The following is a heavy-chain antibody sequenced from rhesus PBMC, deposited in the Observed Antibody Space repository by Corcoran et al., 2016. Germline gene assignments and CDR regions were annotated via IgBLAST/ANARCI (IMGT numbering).Heavy chain of an antibody. CDR2: IYGGSGST. Sequence: QVQLQESGPGLVKPSETLSLTCAVSGGSISGEYDWTWIRLPTGKGLEWIGYIYGGSGSTNYNPSLKNRVTFSKDTSKNQFSLKLSSVTAADTAVYFCARNTPGIQRKHYSFDYWGQGVLVTVSS. CDR3: ARNTPGIQRKHYSFDY. J-gene: IGHJ4*01. CDR1: GGSISGEYD. V-gene: IGHV4-76*01. D-gene: IGHD5-42*01.